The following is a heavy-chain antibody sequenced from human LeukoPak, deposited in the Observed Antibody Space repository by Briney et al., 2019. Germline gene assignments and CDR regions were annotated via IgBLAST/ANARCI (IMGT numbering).Heavy chain of an antibody. CDR3: ARGPTTVTRAFDY. J-gene: IGHJ4*02. CDR2: IYASGST. Sequence: PSETLSLTCTVSGDSFSLYYWSWIRQPAGKGLGWIGHIYASGSTNYNPSLKSRVTMSVDTSKNQFSLRLSSVTAADTAVYYCARGPTTVTRAFDYWGQGTLVTVSS. V-gene: IGHV4-4*07. CDR1: GDSFSLYY. D-gene: IGHD4-17*01.